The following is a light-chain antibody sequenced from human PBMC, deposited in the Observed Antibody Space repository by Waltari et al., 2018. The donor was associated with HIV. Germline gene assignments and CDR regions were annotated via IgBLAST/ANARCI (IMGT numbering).Light chain of an antibody. Sequence: QSVVTQPPSASGTPGQRVTISCSGSSSNIGTENVNWYQQFPGMAPKLLIFNTHQRPSGVPGRFAGSKSGTSAALAISGLRSEDEADYYCATWDDSLNVVFFGGGTKLTVL. J-gene: IGLJ2*01. CDR3: ATWDDSLNVVF. CDR1: SSNIGTEN. CDR2: NTH. V-gene: IGLV1-44*01.